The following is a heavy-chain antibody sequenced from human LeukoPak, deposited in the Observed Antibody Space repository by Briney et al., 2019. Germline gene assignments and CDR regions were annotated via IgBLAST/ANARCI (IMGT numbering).Heavy chain of an antibody. CDR1: GFTFSSYA. CDR2: MSSSGSII. Sequence: GGSLRLSCAASGFTFSSYAMSWVRQAPGKGLEWVSYMSSSGSIIYYADSVKGRFTISRDNAENSLFLQMNSLRAEDMAVYYCARALWYSSSWSNSDYWGQGTLVTVSS. CDR3: ARALWYSSSWSNSDY. V-gene: IGHV3-48*01. J-gene: IGHJ4*02. D-gene: IGHD6-13*01.